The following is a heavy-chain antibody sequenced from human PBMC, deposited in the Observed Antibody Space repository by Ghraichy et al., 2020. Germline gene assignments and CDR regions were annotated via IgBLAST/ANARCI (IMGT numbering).Heavy chain of an antibody. CDR3: AREGYCTNGVCYQARMLLGI. D-gene: IGHD2-8*01. Sequence: ASVKVSCKASGYTFTSYYMHWVRQAPGQGLEWMGIINPSGGSTSYAQKFQGRVTMTRDTSTSTVYMELSSLRSEDTAVYYCAREGYCTNGVCYQARMLLGIWGQGTMVTVSS. CDR2: INPSGGST. J-gene: IGHJ3*02. V-gene: IGHV1-46*01. CDR1: GYTFTSYY.